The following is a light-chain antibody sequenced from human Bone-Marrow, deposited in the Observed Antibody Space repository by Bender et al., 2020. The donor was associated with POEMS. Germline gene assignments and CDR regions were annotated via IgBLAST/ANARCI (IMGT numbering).Light chain of an antibody. CDR3: SSYATNNNYV. V-gene: IGLV2-14*03. Sequence: QSALTQPASVSGSPGQWITISCTGTSTDVGGSNYVTWYQQHPGKAPKLLIYDVRSRPSGVSNRFSGSKSGNTASLTVSGLQAEDEADHYCSSYATNNNYVFGTGTDVTVL. CDR2: DVR. CDR1: STDVGGSNY. J-gene: IGLJ1*01.